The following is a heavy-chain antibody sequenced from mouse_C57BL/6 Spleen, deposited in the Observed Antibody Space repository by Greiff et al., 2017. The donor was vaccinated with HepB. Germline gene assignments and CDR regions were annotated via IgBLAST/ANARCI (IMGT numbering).Heavy chain of an antibody. Sequence: QVQLQQPGAELVRPGTSVKLSCKASGYTFTSYWMHWVKQRPGQGLEWIGVIDPSDSYTNYNQKFKGKATLTVDTSSSTAYMQLSSLTSEDSAVYYCAPHYYGSRGLFDYWGQGTTLTVSS. J-gene: IGHJ2*01. CDR1: GYTFTSYW. CDR2: IDPSDSYT. CDR3: APHYYGSRGLFDY. V-gene: IGHV1-59*01. D-gene: IGHD1-1*01.